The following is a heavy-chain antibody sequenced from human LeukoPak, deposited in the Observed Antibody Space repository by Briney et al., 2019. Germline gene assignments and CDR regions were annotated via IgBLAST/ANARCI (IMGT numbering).Heavy chain of an antibody. CDR3: ARAPTFSGWFDY. J-gene: IGHJ4*02. D-gene: IGHD6-19*01. V-gene: IGHV3-21*01. CDR1: GFTFSSYN. CDR2: ISSSSSYI. Sequence: GGSLRLSCAASGFTFSSYNMNWVRQAPGKGLEWVSSISSSSSYIYYADSVKGRFTISRDNAKNSLYLQMKSLRVEDTAVYYCARAPTFSGWFDYWGQGTLVTVSS.